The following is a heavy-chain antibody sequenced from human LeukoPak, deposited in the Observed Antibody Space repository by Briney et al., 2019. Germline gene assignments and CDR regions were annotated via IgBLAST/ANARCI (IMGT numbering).Heavy chain of an antibody. V-gene: IGHV4-59*08. CDR2: IYYSGTT. D-gene: IGHD4-11*01. CDR1: GASISSYY. Sequence: SETLSLTCTVSGASISSYYWSWIRQPPGKGLEWIGYIYYSGTTNYNPSLKSRVTISVDTSKSQFSLKLSSVTAADTAVYYCASGAVTTHDYWGQGTLVTVSS. CDR3: ASGAVTTHDY. J-gene: IGHJ4*02.